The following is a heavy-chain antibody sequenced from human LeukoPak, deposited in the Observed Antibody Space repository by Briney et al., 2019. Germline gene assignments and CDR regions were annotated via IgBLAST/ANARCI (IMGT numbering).Heavy chain of an antibody. D-gene: IGHD3-10*01. Sequence: SGTLSLTCAVSGGSISSSNWWSWVRQPPGKGLEWIGEIYHSGSTNYNPSLKSRVTIPVDKSKNQFSLKLSSVTAADTAVYYRARSYGSGTYDAFDIWGQGTMVTVSS. CDR3: ARSYGSGTYDAFDI. V-gene: IGHV4-4*02. CDR2: IYHSGST. J-gene: IGHJ3*02. CDR1: GGSISSSNW.